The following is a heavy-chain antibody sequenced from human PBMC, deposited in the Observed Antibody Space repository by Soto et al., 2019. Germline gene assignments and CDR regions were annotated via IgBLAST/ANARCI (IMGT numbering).Heavy chain of an antibody. D-gene: IGHD5-18*01. J-gene: IGHJ2*01. CDR1: GGTFSSSA. V-gene: IGHV1-69*01. Sequence: QVQLVQSGAEVKKPGSSVKVSCKASGGTFSSSAISWVRQAPGQGLEWMGGIIPIFGTANYAQKFQGRVTITGDESTSIAYMELSSMRAEDTAVYYCGGGPGDSDGYAAFDLWGRGTLVTVSS. CDR2: IIPIFGTA. CDR3: GGGPGDSDGYAAFDL.